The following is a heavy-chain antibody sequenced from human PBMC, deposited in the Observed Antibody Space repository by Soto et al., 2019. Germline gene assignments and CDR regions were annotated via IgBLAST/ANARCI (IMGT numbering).Heavy chain of an antibody. V-gene: IGHV1-8*01. Sequence: ASVKVSCKASGYTFTSYDINWVRQATGQGLEWMGWMNPNSGNTGYAQKVQGRVTMTRNTSISTAYMELSSLRSEDTAVYYCARGANTYDYVWGSYRYLNWFGPWGQGTLVTVSS. CDR2: MNPNSGNT. D-gene: IGHD3-16*02. J-gene: IGHJ5*02. CDR1: GYTFTSYD. CDR3: ARGANTYDYVWGSYRYLNWFGP.